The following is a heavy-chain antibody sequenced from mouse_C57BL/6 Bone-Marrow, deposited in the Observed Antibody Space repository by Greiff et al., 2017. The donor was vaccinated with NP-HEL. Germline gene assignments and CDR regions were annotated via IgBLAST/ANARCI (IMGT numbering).Heavy chain of an antibody. D-gene: IGHD1-1*01. Sequence: EVQRVESGPGLVKPSQSLSLTCSVTGYSITSGYYWNWLRQFPGNKLEWMGYISYDGSNNYNPSLKNRISITRDTSKNQFFLKLNSVTTEDTATYYCASGIITTVWYFDVWGTGTTVTVSS. CDR3: ASGIITTVWYFDV. J-gene: IGHJ1*03. CDR1: GYSITSGYY. V-gene: IGHV3-6*01. CDR2: ISYDGSN.